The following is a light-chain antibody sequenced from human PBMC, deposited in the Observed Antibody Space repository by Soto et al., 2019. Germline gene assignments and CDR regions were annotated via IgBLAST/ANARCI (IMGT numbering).Light chain of an antibody. CDR3: SSYTSSSTLE. Sequence: QSALTQPASVSGSPGQSITISCTGTSSDVGGYNYVSWYQRHPGKAPKLMIYDVSNRPSGVSNRFSGSKSGNTASLTISGLQAEDEADYYCSSYTSSSTLEIGGGTKLTVL. V-gene: IGLV2-14*01. J-gene: IGLJ2*01. CDR2: DVS. CDR1: SSDVGGYNY.